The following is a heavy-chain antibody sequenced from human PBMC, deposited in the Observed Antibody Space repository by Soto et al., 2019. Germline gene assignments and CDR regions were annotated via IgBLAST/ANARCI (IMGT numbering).Heavy chain of an antibody. CDR2: MNPNSGNT. CDR1: GYTFTSYD. J-gene: IGHJ5*02. D-gene: IGHD3-9*01. Sequence: ASVKVSCKASGYTFTSYDINWVRQATGQGLEWMGWMNPNSGNTGYAQKLQGRVTMTTDTSTSTAYMELRSLRSDDTAVYYCARDFNYDILTGYYFWFDPWGQGTLVTVSS. CDR3: ARDFNYDILTGYYFWFDP. V-gene: IGHV1-8*01.